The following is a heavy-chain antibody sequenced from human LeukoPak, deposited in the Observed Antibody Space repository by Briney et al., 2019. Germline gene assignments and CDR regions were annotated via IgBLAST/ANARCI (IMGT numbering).Heavy chain of an antibody. D-gene: IGHD3-3*02. V-gene: IGHV3-48*01. CDR3: ARDSNIFGVLGYYYYMDV. CDR1: GFTFSSYS. Sequence: GGSLRLSCAASGFTFSSYSMNWVRQAPGKGLEWVSYISSSSSTIYYADSVKGRFTISRDNAKNSLYLQMNSLRAEDTAVYYCARDSNIFGVLGYYYYMDVWGKGTTVTVSS. CDR2: ISSSSSTI. J-gene: IGHJ6*03.